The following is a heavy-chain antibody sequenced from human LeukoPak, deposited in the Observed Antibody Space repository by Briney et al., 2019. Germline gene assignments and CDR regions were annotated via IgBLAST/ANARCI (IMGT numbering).Heavy chain of an antibody. Sequence: SETLSLTCTVSGGSISSYYWSWIRQPAGKGLEWIGRIYTSGSTNYNPSLKSRVTMSVDTSKNQFSLKLSSVTAADTAVYYCARVYYYDSSGYYYAFDPWGQGTLVTVSS. J-gene: IGHJ5*02. D-gene: IGHD3-22*01. CDR2: IYTSGST. CDR1: GGSISSYY. V-gene: IGHV4-4*07. CDR3: ARVYYYDSSGYYYAFDP.